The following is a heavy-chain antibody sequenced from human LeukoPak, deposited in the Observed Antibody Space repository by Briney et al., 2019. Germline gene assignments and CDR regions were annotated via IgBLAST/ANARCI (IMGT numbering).Heavy chain of an antibody. Sequence: ASVKVSCKVSGHSLTEVSIHWVRQAPGKGLDWMGGYNAEKAEAVYAQKFQGRVTMTEDTSTDTAYMESSGLRSDDTAVYYCATVYVYSGSHYFDFWGQGALVTVSS. V-gene: IGHV1-24*01. J-gene: IGHJ4*02. CDR2: YNAEKAEA. CDR1: GHSLTEVS. CDR3: ATVYVYSGSHYFDF. D-gene: IGHD1-26*01.